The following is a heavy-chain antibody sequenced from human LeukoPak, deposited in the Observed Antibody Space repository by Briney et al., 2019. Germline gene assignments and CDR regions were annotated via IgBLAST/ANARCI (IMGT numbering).Heavy chain of an antibody. CDR1: GFTFSSYG. V-gene: IGHV3-30*18. J-gene: IGHJ4*02. CDR2: ISYDGSNK. CDR3: ANSFNYYDSSLEALDY. D-gene: IGHD3-22*01. Sequence: GGSLRLSCAASGFTFSSYGMHWVRQAPGKGLEWVAVISYDGSNKYYADSVKGRFTISRDNSKNTLYLQMNSLRAEDTAVYYCANSFNYYDSSLEALDYWGQGTLVTVSS.